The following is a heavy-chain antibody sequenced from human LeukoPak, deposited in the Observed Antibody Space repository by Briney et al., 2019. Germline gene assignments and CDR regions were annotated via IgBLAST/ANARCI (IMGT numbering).Heavy chain of an antibody. CDR2: IYYSGST. V-gene: IGHV4-59*01. D-gene: IGHD4-17*01. J-gene: IGHJ4*02. CDR3: ASQYGYYVGDYYFDY. Sequence: SETLSLTCTVSSGSISSYYRSWIWQPPGKGLEWIGYIYYSGSTNYNPSLKSRVTISVDTSKNQFSLKLSSVTAADTAVYYCASQYGYYVGDYYFDYWGQGTLVTVSS. CDR1: SGSISSYY.